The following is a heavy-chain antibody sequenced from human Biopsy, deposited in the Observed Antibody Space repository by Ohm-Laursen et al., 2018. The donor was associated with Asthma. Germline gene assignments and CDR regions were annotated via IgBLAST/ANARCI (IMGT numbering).Heavy chain of an antibody. Sequence: SLRLSCAAAGFTFGDYWMSWVRRAPGKGLEWVAVISYDGSSIYYADSVKGRFTISRDNSKNTLSLQMNSLTAEDTAVYYCAREGVAGTHIEDWGQGTLVTVSS. CDR3: AREGVAGTHIED. D-gene: IGHD6-19*01. CDR1: GFTFGDYW. V-gene: IGHV3-30-3*01. J-gene: IGHJ4*02. CDR2: ISYDGSSI.